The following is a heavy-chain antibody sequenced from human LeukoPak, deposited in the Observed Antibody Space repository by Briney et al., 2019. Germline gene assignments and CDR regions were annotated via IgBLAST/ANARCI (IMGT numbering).Heavy chain of an antibody. CDR3: ARDRATVTAWLPDS. Sequence: GGSLRLSCEVSEFTFSIYGINWARRAPGKGLEWPSSITSSSSYIYYADSVKGRFTVSRDNAKNSLYLQMSSLRAEDTAVYYCARDRATVTAWLPDSWGQGTLVTVSS. J-gene: IGHJ4*02. CDR2: ITSSSSYI. V-gene: IGHV3-21*01. D-gene: IGHD4-17*01. CDR1: EFTFSIYG.